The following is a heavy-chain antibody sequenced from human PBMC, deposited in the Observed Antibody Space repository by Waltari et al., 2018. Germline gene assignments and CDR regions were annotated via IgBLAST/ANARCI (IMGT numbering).Heavy chain of an antibody. V-gene: IGHV3-21*01. CDR3: ARGFWFATVSTFTWFDP. CDR2: ISSTSHYI. J-gene: IGHJ5*02. D-gene: IGHD4-17*01. Sequence: EEQLVESGGGLVKPGGSLRLSCADSDFTLSSYSMNRVRQAPGKGLGWVASISSTSHYIYYADSVKGRFTISRDNTKNSLYLQMNSLRAEDTAVYYCARGFWFATVSTFTWFDPWGQGTLVTVSS. CDR1: DFTLSSYS.